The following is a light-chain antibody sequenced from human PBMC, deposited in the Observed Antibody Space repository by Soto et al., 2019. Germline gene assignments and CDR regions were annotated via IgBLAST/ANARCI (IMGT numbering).Light chain of an antibody. CDR1: SSDVGGYNY. Sequence: QSALTQPASVSGPPGQSITISCTGTSSDVGGYNYVSWYQQHPGKAPKLMIHEVSNRPSGVSNRFSGSKSGNTASLTISGLQAEDEADYYCSSYTSSSIDYVFGTGTKLTVL. CDR2: EVS. V-gene: IGLV2-14*01. CDR3: SSYTSSSIDYV. J-gene: IGLJ1*01.